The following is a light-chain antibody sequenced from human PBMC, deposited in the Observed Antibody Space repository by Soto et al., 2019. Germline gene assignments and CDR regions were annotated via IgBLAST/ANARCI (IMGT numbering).Light chain of an antibody. V-gene: IGLV2-18*02. J-gene: IGLJ1*01. CDR2: EVS. CDR1: SSKVGSYNR. Sequence: QSALTQPPSVSGSPGQSVTISCTGTSSKVGSYNRFSWYQQPPGTAPKFLIYEVSDRPSGVPDRFSGSKSGNTASLTISGLQAEDEADYYCSSYTSSSTYVFGTGTKVTVL. CDR3: SSYTSSSTYV.